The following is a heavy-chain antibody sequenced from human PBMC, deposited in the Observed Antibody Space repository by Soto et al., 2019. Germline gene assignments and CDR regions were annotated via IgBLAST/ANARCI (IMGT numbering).Heavy chain of an antibody. CDR2: IYYGGTT. J-gene: IGHJ3*02. Sequence: SLRLSCAASGFTVSDDHMSWVRQAPGKGPEWVSVIYYGGTTYYADSVQGRFTISRDKSKNTLYLQMNDLRADDTAVYYCAREADGFDIWGQGRMVTVSS. V-gene: IGHV3-53*01. CDR3: AREADGFDI. CDR1: GFTVSDDH.